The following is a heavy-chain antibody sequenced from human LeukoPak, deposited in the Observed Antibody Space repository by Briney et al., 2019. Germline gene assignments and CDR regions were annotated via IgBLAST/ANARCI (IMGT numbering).Heavy chain of an antibody. V-gene: IGHV1-18*04. J-gene: IGHJ3*02. CDR1: GYTFTGYY. D-gene: IGHD3-10*01. CDR2: ISAYNGNT. Sequence: ASVKVSCEASGYTFTGYYMHWVRQAPGQGLEWMGWISAYNGNTNYAQKLQGRVTMTTDTSTSTAYMELRSLRSDDTAVYYCAGVVDDAFDIWGQGTMVTVSS. CDR3: AGVVDDAFDI.